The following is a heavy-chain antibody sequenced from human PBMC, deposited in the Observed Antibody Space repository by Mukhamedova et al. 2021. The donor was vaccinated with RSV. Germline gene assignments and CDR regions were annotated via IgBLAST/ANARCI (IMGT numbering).Heavy chain of an antibody. CDR2: IRSKADNYAT. J-gene: IGHJ5*02. CDR3: TTWSLSNWFDP. V-gene: IGHV3-73*01. D-gene: IGHD2-8*02. Sequence: VRQASGRGLEWVGRIRSKADNYATVYAASVKGRFTISRDDSKNTTFLPMNSLETDDTAVYYCTTWSLSNWFDPWGQGTQVTVSS.